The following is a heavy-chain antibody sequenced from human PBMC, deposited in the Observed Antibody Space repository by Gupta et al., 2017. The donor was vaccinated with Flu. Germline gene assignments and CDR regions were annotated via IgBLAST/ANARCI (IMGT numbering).Heavy chain of an antibody. J-gene: IGHJ4*02. Sequence: FTSYTMNWVRQAPGKGLEWVSFISGAGTTTYRADSAKGRFIVPRDNSNNTVSLHMNDLSAEDTATYFGAKQAYDSSGGFDSWGQGIPVTVSS. V-gene: IGHV3-23*01. CDR2: ISGAGTTT. CDR3: AKQAYDSSGGFDS. CDR1: FTSYT. D-gene: IGHD3-22*01.